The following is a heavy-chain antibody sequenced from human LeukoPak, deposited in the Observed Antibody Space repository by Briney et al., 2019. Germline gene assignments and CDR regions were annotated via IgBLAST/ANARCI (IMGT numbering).Heavy chain of an antibody. CDR2: IIPIFGTA. CDR3: ASTGIQTPLAVEDY. J-gene: IGHJ4*02. CDR1: GGTFSSYA. D-gene: IGHD5-18*01. Sequence: ASVKVSCKASGGTFSSYAISWVRQAPGQGLEWMGGIIPIFGTANYAQKFQGRVTITADKSTSTAYMELSSLRSEDTAAYYCASTGIQTPLAVEDYWGQGTLVTVSS. V-gene: IGHV1-69*06.